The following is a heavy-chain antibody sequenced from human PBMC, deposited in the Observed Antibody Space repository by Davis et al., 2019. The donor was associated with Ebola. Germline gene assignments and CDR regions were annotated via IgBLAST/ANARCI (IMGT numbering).Heavy chain of an antibody. CDR3: ARENIAGAGTWYYYYGMDV. Sequence: AASVKVSCKASGGTFSSYAISWVRQAPGQGLEWMGWISAYNGNTNYAQKLQGRVTMTTDTSTSTAYMELRSLRSDDTAVYYCARENIAGAGTWYYYYGMDVWGQGTTVTVSS. CDR2: ISAYNGNT. CDR1: GGTFSSYA. D-gene: IGHD6-13*01. V-gene: IGHV1-18*01. J-gene: IGHJ6*02.